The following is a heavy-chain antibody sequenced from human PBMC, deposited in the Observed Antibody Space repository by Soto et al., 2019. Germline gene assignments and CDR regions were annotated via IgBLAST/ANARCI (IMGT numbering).Heavy chain of an antibody. CDR1: GGSISSGGYY. D-gene: IGHD5-12*01. V-gene: IGHV4-31*03. J-gene: IGHJ6*02. CDR3: ARETWDIVATISPRASYYGMDV. CDR2: IYYSGST. Sequence: PSETLSLTCTVSGGSISSGGYYWSWIRQHPGKGLEWIGYIYYSGSTYYNPSLKSRVTISVDTSKNQFSLKLSSVTAADTAVYYCARETWDIVATISPRASYYGMDVWGQGTTVTVSS.